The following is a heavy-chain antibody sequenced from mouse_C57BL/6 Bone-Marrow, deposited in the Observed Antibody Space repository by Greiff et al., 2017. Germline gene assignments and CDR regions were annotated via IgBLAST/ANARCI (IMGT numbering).Heavy chain of an antibody. D-gene: IGHD1-1*01. Sequence: QVQLQQPGAELVKPGASVKLSCKASGYPFTSYWMAWVKQRPGQGLEWIGEIDSSDSYTNYNQKFKGKATWNVDKSSSTAYMQLSSLTSEDAAVFYCARLYYGTNYSCWYFDVWGTGTTVTVSS. V-gene: IGHV1-50*01. CDR1: GYPFTSYW. CDR2: IDSSDSYT. J-gene: IGHJ1*03. CDR3: ARLYYGTNYSCWYFDV.